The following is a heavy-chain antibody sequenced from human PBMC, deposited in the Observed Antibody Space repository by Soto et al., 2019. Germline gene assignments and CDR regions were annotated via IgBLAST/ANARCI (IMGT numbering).Heavy chain of an antibody. CDR1: GYTFTGYY. CDR3: ARDWVVVVVAPRTGMDV. J-gene: IGHJ6*02. V-gene: IGHV1-2*02. Sequence: SVKVSFKASGYTFTGYYMHWVRQAPGQGLEWMGWINPNSGGTNYAQKFQGRVTMTRDTSISTAYMELSRLRSDDTAVYYCARDWVVVVVAPRTGMDVWGQGTTVTVSS. D-gene: IGHD2-15*01. CDR2: INPNSGGT.